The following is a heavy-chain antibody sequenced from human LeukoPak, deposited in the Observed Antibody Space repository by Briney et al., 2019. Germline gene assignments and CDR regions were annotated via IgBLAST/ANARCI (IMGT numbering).Heavy chain of an antibody. J-gene: IGHJ4*02. Sequence: PSETLSLTCTVSGGSISSGDYYWSWIRQPPGKGLEWIGYIDYSGTTNNNPSLKSRVTVSVDTSKNQFSLKLSSVTAADTAVYYCARLHYYGSGQIYFDYWGQGTLVTVSS. V-gene: IGHV4-61*08. CDR1: GGSISSGDYY. D-gene: IGHD3-10*01. CDR3: ARLHYYGSGQIYFDY. CDR2: IDYSGTT.